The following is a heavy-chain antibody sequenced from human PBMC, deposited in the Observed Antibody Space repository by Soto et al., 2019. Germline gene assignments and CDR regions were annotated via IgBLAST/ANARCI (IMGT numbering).Heavy chain of an antibody. CDR2: ISYDGSNK. CDR3: ARDVGPSSWYHRGFGGRFQH. V-gene: IGHV3-30-3*01. CDR1: GFTFSSYA. D-gene: IGHD6-13*01. Sequence: GGSLRLSCAASGFTFSSYAMHWVRQAPGKGLEWVAVISYDGSNKYYADSVKGRFTISRDNSKNTLYLQMNSLRAEDTAVYYCARDVGPSSWYHRGFGGRFQHWGQGTLVTVSS. J-gene: IGHJ1*01.